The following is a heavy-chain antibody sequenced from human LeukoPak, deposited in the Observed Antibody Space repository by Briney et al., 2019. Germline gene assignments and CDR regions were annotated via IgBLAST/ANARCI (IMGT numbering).Heavy chain of an antibody. CDR3: ARDGDSSTSEDYYYYYYMDV. D-gene: IGHD2-2*01. CDR1: GFTFRSYE. Sequence: GGSLRLSCAASGFTFRSYEMNWVRQAPGKGLEWVSSISSSSSYIYYADSVKGRFTISRDNAKNSLYLQMNSLRAEDTAVYYCARDGDSSTSEDYYYYYYMDVWGKGTTVTVSS. CDR2: ISSSSSYI. J-gene: IGHJ6*03. V-gene: IGHV3-21*01.